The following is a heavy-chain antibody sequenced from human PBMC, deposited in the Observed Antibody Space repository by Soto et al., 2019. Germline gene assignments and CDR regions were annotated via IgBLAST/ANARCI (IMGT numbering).Heavy chain of an antibody. V-gene: IGHV3-9*01. CDR1: GFIFDDYA. J-gene: IGHJ4*02. D-gene: IGHD3-3*01. Sequence: EVQLVESGGGLVQPGTSLRLSCAASGFIFDDYAMNWVRQAPGKGLEWVSGINWNSGPMVYVDSVKGRFTISRDNAKNSLYLQMNSLRPEDTAFYFCAKGTEYGVVLMSTFDYWGQGTLVTVSS. CDR3: AKGTEYGVVLMSTFDY. CDR2: INWNSGPM.